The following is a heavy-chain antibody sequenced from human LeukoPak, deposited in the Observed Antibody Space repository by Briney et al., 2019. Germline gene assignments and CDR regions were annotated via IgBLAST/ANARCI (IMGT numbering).Heavy chain of an antibody. CDR1: GFTFSDYY. V-gene: IGHV3-11*04. D-gene: IGHD3-10*01. Sequence: GGSLRLSCAASGFTFSDYYMSWIRQAPGKGLEWVSYISSSGSTIYYADSVKGRFTISRDNAKNSLYLQMNSLRAEDTAVYYCASLNLLLWFGDYYWGQGTLVTVSS. CDR2: ISSSGSTI. CDR3: ASLNLLLWFGDYY. J-gene: IGHJ4*02.